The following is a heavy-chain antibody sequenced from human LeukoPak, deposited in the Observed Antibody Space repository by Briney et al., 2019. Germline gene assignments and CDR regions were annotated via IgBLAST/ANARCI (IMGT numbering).Heavy chain of an antibody. Sequence: SETLSLACTVSGGSISSSSYYWGWIRQPPGKGLEWIGSIYYSGSTYYNPSLKSRVTISVDTSKNQFSLKLSSVTAADTAVYFCARARNYYDSSGYYYEGDAFDIWGQGTMVTVSS. CDR1: GGSISSSSYY. CDR3: ARARNYYDSSGYYYEGDAFDI. V-gene: IGHV4-39*07. J-gene: IGHJ3*02. CDR2: IYYSGST. D-gene: IGHD3-22*01.